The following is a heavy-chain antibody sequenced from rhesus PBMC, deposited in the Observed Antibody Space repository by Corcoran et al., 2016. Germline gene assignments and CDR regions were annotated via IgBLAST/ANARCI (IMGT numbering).Heavy chain of an antibody. CDR3: ARNVYRNSLYNSLDV. J-gene: IGHJ5-2*02. CDR2: INDNSGPT. CDR1: GGSISGYY. D-gene: IGHD4-11*01. V-gene: IGHV4-165*02. Sequence: QVQLQESGPGLVKPSETLSLSCSVSGGSISGYYWNWIRQSPGEGLEWIGYINDNSGPTYHTPSHKSRFTISTDSSQKRFSLKLTSLTAADTAVYYCARNVYRNSLYNSLDVWGRGVLVTVSS.